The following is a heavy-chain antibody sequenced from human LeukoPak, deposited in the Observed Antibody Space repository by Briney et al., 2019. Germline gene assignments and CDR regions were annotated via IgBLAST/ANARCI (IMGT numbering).Heavy chain of an antibody. CDR2: INAGNGNT. Sequence: ASVKVSCKASGYTFTSYAMHWVRQAPGQGLEWMGWINAGNGNTKYSQKFQGRVTITRDTSASTAYMELSSLRSEDTAVYYCARAFDTVANGDYWGQGTLVTVSS. D-gene: IGHD2-15*01. CDR3: ARAFDTVANGDY. J-gene: IGHJ4*02. V-gene: IGHV1-3*01. CDR1: GYTFTSYA.